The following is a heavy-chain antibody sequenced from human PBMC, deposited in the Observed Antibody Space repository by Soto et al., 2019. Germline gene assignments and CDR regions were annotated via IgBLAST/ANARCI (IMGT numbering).Heavy chain of an antibody. D-gene: IGHD4-17*01. CDR1: GFTFDDYA. CDR3: AKGHNYGDYYFDY. Sequence: SLRLSCAASGFTFDDYAIHWVRQAPGKGLEWVSGISWNSGSIGYADSVKGRFTISRDNAKNSLYLQMNSLRAEDTALYYCAKGHNYGDYYFDYWGQGTLVSVSS. CDR2: ISWNSGSI. J-gene: IGHJ4*02. V-gene: IGHV3-9*01.